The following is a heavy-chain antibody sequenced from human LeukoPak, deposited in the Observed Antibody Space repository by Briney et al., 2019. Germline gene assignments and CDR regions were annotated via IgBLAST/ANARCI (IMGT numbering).Heavy chain of an antibody. CDR3: ASVVTVDTAMVSNYYYYYYMDV. CDR1: GYTFTSYG. J-gene: IGHJ6*03. Sequence: ASVKVSCKASGYTFTSYGISWVRQAPGQGLEWMGWISAYNGNTNYAQKLQGRVTMTTDTSTSTAYMELRSLRSDDTAVYYCASVVTVDTAMVSNYYYYYYMDVWGKGTTVTVSS. V-gene: IGHV1-18*01. CDR2: ISAYNGNT. D-gene: IGHD5-18*01.